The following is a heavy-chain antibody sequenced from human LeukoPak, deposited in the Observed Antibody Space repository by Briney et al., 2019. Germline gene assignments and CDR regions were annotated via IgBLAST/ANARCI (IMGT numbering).Heavy chain of an antibody. CDR2: INHSGST. V-gene: IGHV4-4*02. Sequence: PSETLSLTCAVSGGSISSSNWCNWVRQPPEKGLEWIGEINHSGSTNYNPSLKSRVTISVDKSKNQFSLKLSSVTAADTAVYYCARDLGPYCGGDCQRSGFYFGMDVWGQGTTVTVSS. J-gene: IGHJ6*02. D-gene: IGHD2-21*02. CDR1: GGSISSSNW. CDR3: ARDLGPYCGGDCQRSGFYFGMDV.